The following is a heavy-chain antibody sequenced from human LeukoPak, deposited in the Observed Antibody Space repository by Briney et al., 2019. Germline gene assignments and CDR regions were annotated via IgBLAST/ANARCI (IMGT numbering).Heavy chain of an antibody. CDR1: GGTFSSCA. V-gene: IGHV1-69*05. D-gene: IGHD1-26*01. J-gene: IGHJ4*02. CDR3: AREGRWESSHGSYFDY. CDR2: IIPIFGTA. Sequence: GASVKVSCKASGGTFSSCAISWVRQAPGQGLEWMGGIIPIFGTANYAQKFTITTDESTSTAYMELSSLRSEDTAVYYCAREGRWESSHGSYFDYWGQGTLVTVSS.